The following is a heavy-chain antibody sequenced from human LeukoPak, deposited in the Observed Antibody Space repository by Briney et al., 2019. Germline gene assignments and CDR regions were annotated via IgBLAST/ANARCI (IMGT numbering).Heavy chain of an antibody. CDR2: INQSGSN. J-gene: IGHJ6*03. Sequence: SETLSLTCAVYGGSFSGYYWSWIRQPPGKGLEWIGEINQSGSNNYKPSLNSRATISVDTSKTHFSLMLSPVTAAAPPAFYCAAGCNSISCYGYYYTDVWGKGATGTVS. D-gene: IGHD2-2*01. CDR3: AAGCNSISCYGYYYTDV. CDR1: GGSFSGYY. V-gene: IGHV4-34*01.